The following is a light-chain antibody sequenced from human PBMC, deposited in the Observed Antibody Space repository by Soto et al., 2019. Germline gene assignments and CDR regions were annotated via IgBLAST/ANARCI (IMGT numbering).Light chain of an antibody. J-gene: IGLJ2*01. CDR1: SSDVGGYNY. CDR3: SSYAGSNNLV. Sequence: QSVLTKPPSASGSPGQSVTISCTGTSSDVGGYNYVSWYQQHPGKAPKLMIYEVSKRPSGVPDRFSGSKSDNTASLTVSGLQAEDEADYYCSSYAGSNNLVFGGGTKLTVL. V-gene: IGLV2-8*01. CDR2: EVS.